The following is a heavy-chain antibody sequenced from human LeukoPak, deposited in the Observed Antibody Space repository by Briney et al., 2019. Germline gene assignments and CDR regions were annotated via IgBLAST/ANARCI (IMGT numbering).Heavy chain of an antibody. CDR2: INPNSGGT. CDR3: AREGGTGFGECQHRDAFDI. D-gene: IGHD3-10*01. J-gene: IGHJ3*02. V-gene: IGHV1-2*06. CDR1: GYTFTGYY. Sequence: ASVKVSCKASGYTFTGYYMHWVRQAPGQGLEWMGRINPNSGGTNYAQKFQGRVTMTRDTSISTAYMELSRLRSDDTAVYYCAREGGTGFGECQHRDAFDIWGQGTMVTVSS.